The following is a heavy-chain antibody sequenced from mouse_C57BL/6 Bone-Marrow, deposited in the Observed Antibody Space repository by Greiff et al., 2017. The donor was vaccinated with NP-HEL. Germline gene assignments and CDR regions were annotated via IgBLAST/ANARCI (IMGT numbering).Heavy chain of an antibody. CDR3: ALWYFDV. Sequence: QVQLKESGAELVKPGASVKLSCTASGFNIKDYYMHWVKQRPGQGLEWIGVINPGSGGTNYNEKFKGKATLTADKSSSTAYMQLSSLTSEDSAVYFCALWYFDVWGTGTTVTVSS. J-gene: IGHJ1*03. CDR1: GFNIKDYY. CDR2: INPGSGGT. V-gene: IGHV1-54*01.